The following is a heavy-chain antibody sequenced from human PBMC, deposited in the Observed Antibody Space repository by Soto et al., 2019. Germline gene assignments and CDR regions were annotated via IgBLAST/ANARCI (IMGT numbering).Heavy chain of an antibody. CDR1: GGAISTYY. Sequence: SETLSLTCNVSGGAISTYYWNWIRQPAGRKLEWTGRIYITGSTNYNPSLKSRVTMSVVTSKNQFSLKLNSVTAADTAVYYCARGGRDGFDIWGQGTMVTVSS. CDR2: IYITGST. V-gene: IGHV4-4*07. J-gene: IGHJ3*02. CDR3: ARGGRDGFDI.